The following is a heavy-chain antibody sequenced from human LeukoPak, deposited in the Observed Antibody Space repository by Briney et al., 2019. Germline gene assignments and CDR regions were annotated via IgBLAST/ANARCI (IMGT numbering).Heavy chain of an antibody. V-gene: IGHV3-21*01. J-gene: IGHJ4*02. CDR1: GFTFSSYA. D-gene: IGHD3-10*01. CDR3: ARAGFGELSSDY. Sequence: GGSLRLSCAASGFTFSSYAMSWVRQAPGKGLEWVSSISSSSSFIYYADSLKGRFTISRDNAKNSLYLQMNSLRAEDTAVYYCARAGFGELSSDYWGQGTLVTVSS. CDR2: ISSSSSFI.